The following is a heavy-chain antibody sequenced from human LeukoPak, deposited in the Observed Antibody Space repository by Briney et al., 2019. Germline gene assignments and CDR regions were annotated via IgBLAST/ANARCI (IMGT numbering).Heavy chain of an antibody. CDR1: GLTFSSYA. CDR2: ISYDGSNK. D-gene: IGHD3-22*01. Sequence: GGSLRLSCAASGLTFSSYAMHWVRQAPGKGLEWVAVISYDGSNKYYADSVKGRFTISRDNSKNTLYLQMNSLRAEDTAVYYCARGSGYDSSGYYYWGQGTLVTVSS. CDR3: ARGSGYDSSGYYY. J-gene: IGHJ4*02. V-gene: IGHV3-30*04.